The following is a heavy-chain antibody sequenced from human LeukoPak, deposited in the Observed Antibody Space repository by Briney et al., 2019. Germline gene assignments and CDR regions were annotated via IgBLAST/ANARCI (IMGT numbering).Heavy chain of an antibody. D-gene: IGHD4-23*01. CDR2: ISAYNGNT. CDR3: ARPNYGGNGKYYFDY. CDR1: GYTFTSYG. J-gene: IGHJ4*02. V-gene: IGHV1-18*01. Sequence: ASVKVSCKASGYTFTSYGISWVRQAPGQGLEWMGWISAYNGNTNYAQKLQGRVTMTTDTSTSTAYMELRSLRSEDTAVYYCARPNYGGNGKYYFDYWGQGTLVTVSS.